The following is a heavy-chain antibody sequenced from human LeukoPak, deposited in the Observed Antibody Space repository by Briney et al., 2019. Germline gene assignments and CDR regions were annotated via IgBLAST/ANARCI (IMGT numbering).Heavy chain of an antibody. CDR1: GGTFSSYA. J-gene: IGHJ6*02. CDR3: ARDLDYDFWSGYYTLYYYYGMDV. V-gene: IGHV1-69*01. Sequence: AAVKVSCKASGGTFSSYAISWVRQAPGQGLEWMGGIIPIFGTANYAQKFQGRVTITADESTSKAYVELGSLRSEDTAVYYCARDLDYDFWSGYYTLYYYYGMDVWGQGTTVTVSS. D-gene: IGHD3-3*01. CDR2: IIPIFGTA.